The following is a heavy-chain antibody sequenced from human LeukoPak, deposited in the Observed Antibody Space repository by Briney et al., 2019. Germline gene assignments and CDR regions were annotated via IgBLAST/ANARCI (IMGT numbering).Heavy chain of an antibody. Sequence: GGSLRLSCEASGFTFSSTWMHWVRQAPGKGPMWVSRIHSDGATTIYADSVKGRFTISRDNGKNTLYLQMNGLRAEDTAVYYCARDRYYVVDYWGQGTLVTVSS. CDR2: IHSDGATT. J-gene: IGHJ4*02. V-gene: IGHV3-74*01. CDR3: ARDRYYVVDY. CDR1: GFTFSSTW. D-gene: IGHD1-26*01.